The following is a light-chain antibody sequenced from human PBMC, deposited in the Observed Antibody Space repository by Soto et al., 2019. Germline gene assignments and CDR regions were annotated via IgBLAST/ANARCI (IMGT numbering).Light chain of an antibody. CDR1: QSVSSIY. CDR2: GAS. J-gene: IGKJ1*01. V-gene: IGKV3-20*01. Sequence: EIVLTQSPGTLSLSPGERATLSCRASQSVSSIYLAWYQQKPGQAPRLLIYGASSRATGIPDRFSGSGSGTDFTLTISRLEPEDSAVYYCQQYGSSSWTFGQGPKVEIK. CDR3: QQYGSSSWT.